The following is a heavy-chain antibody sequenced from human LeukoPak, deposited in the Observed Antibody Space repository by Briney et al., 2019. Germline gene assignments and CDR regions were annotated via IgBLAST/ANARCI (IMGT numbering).Heavy chain of an antibody. CDR1: GLTFSNYA. CDR3: ATDWYDC. Sequence: PGESLRLSCAASGLTFSNYAMIWVRQAPGKGLEWVSVIGDNNIFTGRFTYYAESVKGRFTISRDNSQGTVDLQMNNLRVEDTAVYYCATDWYDCWGQGTQVTVSS. V-gene: IGHV3-23*01. J-gene: IGHJ5*01. CDR2: IGDNNIFTGRFT.